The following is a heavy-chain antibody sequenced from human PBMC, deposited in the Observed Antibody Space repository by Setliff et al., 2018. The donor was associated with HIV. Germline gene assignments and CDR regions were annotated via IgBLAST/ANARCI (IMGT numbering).Heavy chain of an antibody. D-gene: IGHD5-12*01. Sequence: SCKASGYTFTGYYMHWVRQAPGKGLEWVAVISNDGRREHYADSVKGRFTISRDNSRNTLDLHMTSLSAEDTAVYYCARDQLNLRSYFYFGVDVWGQGTTVTVSS. CDR1: GYTFTGYY. J-gene: IGHJ6*02. V-gene: IGHV3-30*04. CDR2: ISNDGRRE. CDR3: ARDQLNLRSYFYFGVDV.